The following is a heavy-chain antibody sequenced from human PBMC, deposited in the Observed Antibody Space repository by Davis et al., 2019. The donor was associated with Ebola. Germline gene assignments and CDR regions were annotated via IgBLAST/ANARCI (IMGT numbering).Heavy chain of an antibody. V-gene: IGHV4-31*03. Sequence: SETLSLTCSVSGASVSSVSYYWTWIRHHPTRGLEWIGYVYYTVRTYYNPSLKDRVSISVDMSQNQFSLRLTSATAADTAIYYFATAAVGPGFTLYSWGQGTLVTVSS. CDR1: GASVSSVSYY. D-gene: IGHD1-26*01. CDR3: ATAAVGPGFTLYS. J-gene: IGHJ4*02. CDR2: VYYTVRT.